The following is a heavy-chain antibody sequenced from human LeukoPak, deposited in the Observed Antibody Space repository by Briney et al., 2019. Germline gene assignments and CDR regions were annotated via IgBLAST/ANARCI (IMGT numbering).Heavy chain of an antibody. D-gene: IGHD5-24*01. CDR1: GFSFTTYW. J-gene: IGHJ4*02. V-gene: IGHV3-7*03. CDR3: AREGRDGYNSLD. Sequence: GGSLRLSCAASGFSFTTYWMGWVRQAPGKGLEWVANIKQDGTEKYYVDSVKGRFTISRDNAKNSLYLQMNSLRAEDTAVYYCAREGRDGYNSLDWGQGTLVTVSS. CDR2: IKQDGTEK.